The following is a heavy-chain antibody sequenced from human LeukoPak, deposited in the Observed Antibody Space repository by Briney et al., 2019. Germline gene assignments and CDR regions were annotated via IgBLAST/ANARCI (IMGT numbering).Heavy chain of an antibody. J-gene: IGHJ5*02. CDR2: INHSWST. Sequence: SETLSLTCTVSGYSISNNFYWAWIRQSPGKGLEWMVSINHSWSTYYTASLRSGVTKSVDTSNNHFSLKLSSVTAADTAVYYCARRRRLLWGGSNWFAPWGQGTLATVSS. CDR1: GYSISNNFY. V-gene: IGHV4-38-2*02. D-gene: IGHD2-21*02. CDR3: ARRRRLLWGGSNWFAP.